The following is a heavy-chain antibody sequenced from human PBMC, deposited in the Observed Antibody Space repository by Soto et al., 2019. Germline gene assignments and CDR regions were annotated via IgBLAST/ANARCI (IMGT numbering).Heavy chain of an antibody. J-gene: IGHJ6*02. CDR2: IPQEGGDG. V-gene: IGHV3-7*03. D-gene: IGHD2-15*01. CDR3: ARDQLILPAHDFFYGSDV. CDR1: GFTFSMYS. Sequence: DVQLVESGGGLVQPGESLKLPCEVSGFTFSMYSMSWVRQAPGKGLEWVAKIPQEGGDGHYLDSVKGRFIISRDNAKNSLYLQMNSLRGEDTAVYYCARDQLILPAHDFFYGSDVWGQGATVTVSS.